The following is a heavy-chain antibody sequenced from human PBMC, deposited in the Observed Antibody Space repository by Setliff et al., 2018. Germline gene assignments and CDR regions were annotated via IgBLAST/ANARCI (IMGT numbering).Heavy chain of an antibody. CDR1: GYTFTDYY. Sequence: ASVKVSCKASGYTFTDYYMHWVRQAPGQGLEWMGWINPNSGGTNYAQKFQGRVTMTRDTSISTAYMELSRLRSDDTAVYYCARDVFPYHYEGAFDIWGQGTMVTVSS. V-gene: IGHV1-2*02. J-gene: IGHJ3*02. CDR2: INPNSGGT. CDR3: ARDVFPYHYEGAFDI. D-gene: IGHD3-22*01.